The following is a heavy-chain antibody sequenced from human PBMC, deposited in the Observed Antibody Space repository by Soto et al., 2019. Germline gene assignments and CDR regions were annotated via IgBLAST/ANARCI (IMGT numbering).Heavy chain of an antibody. CDR3: ARESEDLTSNFDY. CDR1: GFTFTRYS. CDR2: ISSTTNYI. V-gene: IGHV3-21*06. J-gene: IGHJ4*02. Sequence: GGSLRLSCAASGFTFTRYSMNWVRQAPGKGLEWVSSISSTTNYIYYGDSMKGRFTISRDNAKNSLYLEMNSLRAEDTAVYYCARESEDLTSNFDYCGQGTLVTVSS.